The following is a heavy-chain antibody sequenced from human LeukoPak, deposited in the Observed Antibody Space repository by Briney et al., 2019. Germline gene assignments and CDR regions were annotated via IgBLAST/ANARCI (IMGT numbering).Heavy chain of an antibody. J-gene: IGHJ4*02. Sequence: SQTLSLTCAISGDSVSSNSAAWNWIRQSPSRGLEWLGRTYYRSKWYNDYAVSVKSRVTINPDTSKNQFSLQLNSVTPEDTAVYYCARVGFYDSSGYLHYYFDYWGQGTLVTVSS. D-gene: IGHD3-22*01. CDR2: TYYRSKWYN. CDR3: ARVGFYDSSGYLHYYFDY. CDR1: GDSVSSNSAA. V-gene: IGHV6-1*01.